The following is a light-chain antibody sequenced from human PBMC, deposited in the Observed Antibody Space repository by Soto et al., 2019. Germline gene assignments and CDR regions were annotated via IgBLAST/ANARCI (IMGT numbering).Light chain of an antibody. V-gene: IGKV3-20*01. CDR2: GAS. CDR3: KQYGSSPLT. J-gene: IGKJ4*01. CDR1: QSVSSSY. Sequence: EIVVTQSPATLSVSPGERVTLSCRASQSVSSSYLAWYQQKPGQAPRLLIYGASSRATGIPDRFSGSGSGTDFTLTISRLEPEDFAVYYCKQYGSSPLTFGGGTKVDIK.